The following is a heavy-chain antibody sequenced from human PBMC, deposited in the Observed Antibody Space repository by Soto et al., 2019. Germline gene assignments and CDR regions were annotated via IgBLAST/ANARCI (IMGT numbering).Heavy chain of an antibody. J-gene: IGHJ6*02. CDR3: ARDLSGCSGGSCYYYYGMDV. Sequence: QVQLQESGPGLVKPSETLSLTCTVSGGSISSYYWSWIRQPAGKGLEWIGRIYTSGSTNYNPSLQSRVPMSVDTSKNQFSLKLSSVTAADTAVYYCARDLSGCSGGSCYYYYGMDVWGQGTTVTVSS. CDR2: IYTSGST. CDR1: GGSISSYY. V-gene: IGHV4-4*07. D-gene: IGHD2-15*01.